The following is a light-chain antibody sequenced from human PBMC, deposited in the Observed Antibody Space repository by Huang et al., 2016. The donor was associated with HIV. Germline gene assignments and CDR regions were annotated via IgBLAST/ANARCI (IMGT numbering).Light chain of an antibody. J-gene: IGKJ1*01. CDR3: HQYNSWPES. CDR2: CAS. Sequence: EILMTQSPGTLSVSPGERVSLSCRASQSVSSNLAWYQQKRGQAPRLLIYCASTRATGIPARFSCSGSGTEFTLTISSLQSEDFAVYYCHQYNSWPESFGQGTKVEIK. V-gene: IGKV3-15*01. CDR1: QSVSSN.